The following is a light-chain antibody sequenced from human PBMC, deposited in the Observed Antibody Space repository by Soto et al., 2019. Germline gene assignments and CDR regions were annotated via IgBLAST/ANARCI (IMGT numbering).Light chain of an antibody. J-gene: IGKJ4*01. CDR1: QSVSNY. CDR2: DAS. Sequence: VLTQSPGTLSLSPGDRATLSCRASQSVSNYVAWYQQRPGQAPRLLIYDASNRATGIPARFSGSGSGTDFTLTISSLEPEDFAVYYCQQRSHGLTFGGGTKVDIK. CDR3: QQRSHGLT. V-gene: IGKV3-11*01.